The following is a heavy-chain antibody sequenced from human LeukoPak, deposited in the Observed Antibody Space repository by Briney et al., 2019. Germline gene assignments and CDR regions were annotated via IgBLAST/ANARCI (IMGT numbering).Heavy chain of an antibody. D-gene: IGHD1-26*01. V-gene: IGHV3-23*01. CDR2: ISGSGGST. J-gene: IGHJ4*02. CDR3: AISGSYYY. CDR1: GFTFSSYA. Sequence: GGSLRLSCAASGFTFSSYATSWVRQAPGKGLEWVSAISGSGGSTYCADSVKGRFTISGDNSKNTLYLQMNSLRAEDTAVYYCAISGSYYYWGQGTLVTVSS.